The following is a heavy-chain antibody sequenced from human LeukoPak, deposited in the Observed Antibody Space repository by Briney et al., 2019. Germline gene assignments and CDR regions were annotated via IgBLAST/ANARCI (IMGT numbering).Heavy chain of an antibody. Sequence: PGGSLRLSCAASGFTFSTYEMNWVRQAPGKGREWVSYIYNSHSTIYYADSVKGRFTISRDNTRKSLSLQMSSLRSEDTALYYCARESETSGWYDYWGQGTLVTVSS. CDR1: GFTFSTYE. CDR2: IYNSHSTI. V-gene: IGHV3-48*03. CDR3: ARESETSGWYDY. D-gene: IGHD6-19*01. J-gene: IGHJ4*02.